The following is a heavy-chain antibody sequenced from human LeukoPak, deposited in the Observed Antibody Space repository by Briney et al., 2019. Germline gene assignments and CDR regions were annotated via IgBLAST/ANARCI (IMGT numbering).Heavy chain of an antibody. Sequence: GGSLRLSCAASGFTFSSYGMHWVRQAPGKGLEWVAFIRYDGSNKYYADSVKGRFTISRDNSKNTLYLQMNSLRAEDTAVYYCAKHSDYGSGSYYVNWFDPWGQGTLVTVSS. D-gene: IGHD3-10*01. CDR3: AKHSDYGSGSYYVNWFDP. V-gene: IGHV3-30*02. J-gene: IGHJ5*02. CDR1: GFTFSSYG. CDR2: IRYDGSNK.